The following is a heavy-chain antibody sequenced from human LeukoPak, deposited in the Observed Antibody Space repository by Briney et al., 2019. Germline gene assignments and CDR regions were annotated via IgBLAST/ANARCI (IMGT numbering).Heavy chain of an antibody. CDR2: IYPSVGGT. J-gene: IGHJ4*02. CDR1: GYTFTSYY. V-gene: IGHV1-46*01. Sequence: ASVTVSCTASGYTFTSYYMPWVRPAPGQGLGWMGIIYPSVGGTNYTQKFPGRVAITRDTSTSTVCMELRRLRSEHTAVSCCARYLRWPVTTLFDYWGQGTLVTVSS. CDR3: ARYLRWPVTTLFDY. D-gene: IGHD2/OR15-2a*01.